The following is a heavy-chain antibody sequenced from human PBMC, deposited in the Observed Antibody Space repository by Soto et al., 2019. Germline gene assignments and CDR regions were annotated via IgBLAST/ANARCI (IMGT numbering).Heavy chain of an antibody. D-gene: IGHD6-13*01. V-gene: IGHV3-23*01. J-gene: IGHJ4*02. CDR2: ISGTGYNT. CDR3: AKAGFSSSWSPTYFDY. Sequence: EVQLLESGGGLVQPGGSLRLSCAASGFTFTSYAMNWVRLAPGKGLEWVSAISGTGYNTYYADSVKGRFTISRDNTKNTLYLQMNSLRAEDTAIYYCAKAGFSSSWSPTYFDYRGQGTLVTVSS. CDR1: GFTFTSYA.